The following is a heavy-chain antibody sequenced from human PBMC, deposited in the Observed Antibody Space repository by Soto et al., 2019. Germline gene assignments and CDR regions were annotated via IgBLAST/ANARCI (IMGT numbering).Heavy chain of an antibody. Sequence: PGWSLRLSCAASGFNFRSYGMNWVRQAPGKGLEWVAIISDDGTNKNYADSVKGRFTISRDNSKNTLFLQMSSLRAEDTALYYCAKVADGDYGDYNSYVDYSGQGTLVTVSS. J-gene: IGHJ4*02. CDR2: ISDDGTNK. CDR1: GFNFRSYG. CDR3: AKVADGDYGDYNSYVDY. V-gene: IGHV3-30*18. D-gene: IGHD4-17*01.